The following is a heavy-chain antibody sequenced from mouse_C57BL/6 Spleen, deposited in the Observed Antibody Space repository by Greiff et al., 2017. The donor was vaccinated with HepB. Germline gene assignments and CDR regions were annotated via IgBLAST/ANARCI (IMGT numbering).Heavy chain of an antibody. CDR3: ARDRSPNWGDFDY. V-gene: IGHV5-4*01. CDR2: ISDGGSYT. D-gene: IGHD4-1*01. J-gene: IGHJ2*01. CDR1: GFTFSSYA. Sequence: EVNVVESGGGLVKPGGSLKLSCAASGFTFSSYAMSWVRQTPEKRLEWVATISDGGSYTYYPDNVKGRFTISRDNAKNNLYLQMSHLKSEDTAMYYCARDRSPNWGDFDYWGQGTTLTVSS.